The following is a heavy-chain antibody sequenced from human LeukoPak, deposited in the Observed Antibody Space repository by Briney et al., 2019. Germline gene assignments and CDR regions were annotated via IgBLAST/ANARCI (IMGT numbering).Heavy chain of an antibody. CDR3: ARESLGTTDS. CDR2: ISPYNGNT. Sequence: ASVKVSCKASGYTFTSYGINWLRQAPGQGLEWMGWISPYNGNTNHAQKLQGRVTVTTDTSTSTVYLELRSLRSDDTAVYYCARESLGTTDSWGQGTLVTVSS. J-gene: IGHJ4*02. D-gene: IGHD1-14*01. CDR1: GYTFTSYG. V-gene: IGHV1-18*01.